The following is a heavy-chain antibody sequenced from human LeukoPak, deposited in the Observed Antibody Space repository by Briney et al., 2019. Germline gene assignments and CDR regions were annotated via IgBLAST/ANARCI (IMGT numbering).Heavy chain of an antibody. CDR1: GFTFSSYS. Sequence: GGSLRLSCAASGFTFSSYSMNWVRQAPGKGLEWVSDISSSSSTINYADSVKGRFTISRDNAKNSLHLQMNSLRAEDTAVYYCARGYCGSGRSWFDPWGQGTLVTVSS. V-gene: IGHV3-48*01. CDR2: ISSSSSTI. J-gene: IGHJ5*02. D-gene: IGHD3-10*01. CDR3: ARGYCGSGRSWFDP.